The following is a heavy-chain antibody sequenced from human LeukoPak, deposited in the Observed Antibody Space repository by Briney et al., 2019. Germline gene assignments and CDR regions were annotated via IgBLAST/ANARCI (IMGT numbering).Heavy chain of an antibody. CDR2: IYYSGST. CDR1: GGSISSYY. J-gene: IGHJ4*02. D-gene: IGHD4-23*01. Sequence: SETLSLTCTVSGGSISSYYWSWIRQPPGKGLECIGYIYYSGSTSYSPSLKSRATISVDTSKNQFSLKLGSVAAADTAVYYCARRLYGGNFDNWGQGTLVTVSS. CDR3: ARRLYGGNFDN. V-gene: IGHV4-59*01.